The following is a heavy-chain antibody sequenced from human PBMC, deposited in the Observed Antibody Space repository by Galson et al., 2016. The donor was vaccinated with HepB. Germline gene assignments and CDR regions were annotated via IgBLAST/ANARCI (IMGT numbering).Heavy chain of an antibody. J-gene: IGHJ3*02. D-gene: IGHD3-10*01. V-gene: IGHV5-51*01. Sequence: QSGAEVKKPGESLKISCEGSGYTFPTYWIAWVRQMPGKGPEWMGVIYPADSNTIYNPSFEGQVTVSVDKSISTAYLQWTSLKASDTAIYYCGRLKFGGRRDPIDTWGQGTMVTVSS. CDR2: IYPADSNT. CDR3: GRLKFGGRRDPIDT. CDR1: GYTFPTYW.